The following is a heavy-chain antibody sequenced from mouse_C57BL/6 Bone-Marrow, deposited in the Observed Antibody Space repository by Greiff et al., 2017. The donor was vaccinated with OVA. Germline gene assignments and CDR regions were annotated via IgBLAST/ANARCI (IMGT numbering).Heavy chain of an antibody. J-gene: IGHJ2*01. CDR3: ARDYYGRYFDY. D-gene: IGHD1-1*01. Sequence: EVKLQQSGPELVKPGASVKMSCKASGYTFTDYNMHWVKQSHGKSLEWIGYINPNNGGTSYNQKFKGKATLTVNKSSSTAYMELRSLTSEDSAVYYCARDYYGRYFDYWGQGTTLTVSS. CDR2: INPNNGGT. CDR1: GYTFTDYN. V-gene: IGHV1-22*01.